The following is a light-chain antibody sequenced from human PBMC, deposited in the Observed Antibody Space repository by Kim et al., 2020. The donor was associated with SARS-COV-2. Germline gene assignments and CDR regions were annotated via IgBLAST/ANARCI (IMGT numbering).Light chain of an antibody. V-gene: IGKV3-20*01. J-gene: IGKJ1*01. CDR3: QQYGSSPET. CDR1: QSVSNNY. Sequence: ESVLTQSPGPLSLSPGERATLSCRASQSVSNNYLAWYQQKPGQAPRLLIYGVSSRATGTPDRFSGSGSGTDFTLTISRLEPEDFAVYYCQQYGSSPETFGQGTKVDIK. CDR2: GVS.